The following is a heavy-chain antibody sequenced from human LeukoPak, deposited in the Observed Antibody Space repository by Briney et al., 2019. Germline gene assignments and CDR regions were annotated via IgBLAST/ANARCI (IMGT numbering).Heavy chain of an antibody. CDR3: ATAPSRSSGYLAPQDYYYYMDV. CDR1: GYTLTELS. J-gene: IGHJ6*03. D-gene: IGHD3-22*01. Sequence: GASVKVSCKVSGYTLTELSMHWVRQAPGKGLEWMGGFDAEDGETIYAQKFQGRVTMTEDTSTDTAYMELSSLKSEDTAVYYCATAPSRSSGYLAPQDYYYYMDVWGKGTTVTVSS. CDR2: FDAEDGET. V-gene: IGHV1-24*01.